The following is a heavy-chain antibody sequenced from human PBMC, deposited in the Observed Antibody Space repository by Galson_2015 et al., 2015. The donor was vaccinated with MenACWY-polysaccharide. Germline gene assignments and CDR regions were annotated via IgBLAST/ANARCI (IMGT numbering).Heavy chain of an antibody. CDR2: ISWDSGSI. D-gene: IGHD1-14*01. CDR3: AKGQEYNLWGFVDY. J-gene: IGHJ4*02. CDR1: GFTFDDYA. Sequence: SLRLSCAASGFTFDDYAMHWVRQAPGKGLEWVSGISWDSGSIGYADSVKGRFTISRDNAKNSLYLQMNSLRAEDTALYYCAKGQEYNLWGFVDYWGQGTLVTVSS. V-gene: IGHV3-9*01.